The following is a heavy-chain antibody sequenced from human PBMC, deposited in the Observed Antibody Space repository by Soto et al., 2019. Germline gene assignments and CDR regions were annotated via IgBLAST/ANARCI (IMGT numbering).Heavy chain of an antibody. V-gene: IGHV3-23*01. CDR1: GFTFSSYA. D-gene: IGHD2-15*01. Sequence: GGSLRLSCAASGFTFSSYAMSWVRQAPGKGLEWVSAISGSGGSTYYADSVKGRFTISRDNSKNTLYLQMNSLRAEDTAVYYCAKSVSSAGVSYSSRRGCYYDLWGRGTLVTXSS. CDR2: ISGSGGST. J-gene: IGHJ2*01. CDR3: AKSVSSAGVSYSSRRGCYYDL.